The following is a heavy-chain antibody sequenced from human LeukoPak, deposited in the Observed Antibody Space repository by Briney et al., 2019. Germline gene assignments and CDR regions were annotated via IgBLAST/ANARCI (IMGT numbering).Heavy chain of an antibody. Sequence: ASVKVSCKASGYTFTSYDINWVRQATGQGLEWMGWMNPNSGNTGYAQKFQGRVTMTRNTSISTAYMELSSLRSEDTAVYYCAGHNYYDIPPYYYYYMDVWGKGTTVTVSS. CDR1: GYTFTSYD. CDR2: MNPNSGNT. V-gene: IGHV1-8*01. D-gene: IGHD3-22*01. J-gene: IGHJ6*03. CDR3: AGHNYYDIPPYYYYYMDV.